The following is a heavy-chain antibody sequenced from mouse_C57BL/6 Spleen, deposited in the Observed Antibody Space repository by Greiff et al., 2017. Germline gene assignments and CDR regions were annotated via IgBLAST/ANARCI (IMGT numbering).Heavy chain of an antibody. J-gene: IGHJ2*01. V-gene: IGHV5-4*03. CDR3: ARWDTTVVAHFDD. D-gene: IGHD1-1*01. CDR2: ISDGGSYT. Sequence: DVKLVESGGGLVKPGGSLKLSCAASGFTFSSYAMSWVRQTPEKRLEWVATISDGGSYTYYPDNVKGRFTISRDNAKNNLYLQMSHLKSEDTAMYYCARWDTTVVAHFDDWGQGTTLTVSS. CDR1: GFTFSSYA.